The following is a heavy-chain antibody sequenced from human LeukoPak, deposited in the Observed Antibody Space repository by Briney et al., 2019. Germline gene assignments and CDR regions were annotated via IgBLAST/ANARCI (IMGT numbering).Heavy chain of an antibody. CDR1: GDSISSGDYY. D-gene: IGHD3-16*01. CDR2: IHYTGST. CDR3: ARVAVWGEDFDY. V-gene: IGHV4-61*10. J-gene: IGHJ4*02. Sequence: SETLSLTCTVSGDSISSGDYYWSWIRQPAGKGLECIGYIHYTGSTNYNPSLKSRVTISVDTSKNQFSLKLSSVTAADTAVYYCARVAVWGEDFDYWGQGTLVTVSS.